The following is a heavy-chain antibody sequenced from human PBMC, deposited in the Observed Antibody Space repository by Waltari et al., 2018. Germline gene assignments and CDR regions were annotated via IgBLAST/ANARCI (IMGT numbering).Heavy chain of an antibody. CDR3: ATYIGASVGTAAFDV. Sequence: QLQLQESGPRLVRPSETLSLICRVSGVSITSNRHYWAWIRQSPGQGLEWIGTVSYSGTPSISPSLKSRVSVSRDTSKNQVSLILGSVTAADMAVYYCATYIGASVGTAAFDVWGQGTMVTVSS. CDR1: GVSITSNRHY. D-gene: IGHD5-12*01. CDR2: VSYSGTP. V-gene: IGHV4-39*01. J-gene: IGHJ3*01.